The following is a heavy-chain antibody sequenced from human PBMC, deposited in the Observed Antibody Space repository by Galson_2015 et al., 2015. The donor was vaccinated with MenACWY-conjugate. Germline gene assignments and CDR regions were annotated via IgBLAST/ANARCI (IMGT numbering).Heavy chain of an antibody. CDR1: RDSFSTYW. CDR2: IYPSDSDT. Sequence: QSGAEATKPGESLEISCRGSRDSFSTYWVGWARPMPGKGLEWMGIIYPSDSDTRYSSSFPGQDTISDAKSINTAYLQRTSLNASYTAVYWCASTAYSYVSPFDYWGQGTLVTVSS. CDR3: ASTAYSYVSPFDY. V-gene: IGHV5-51*01. J-gene: IGHJ4*02. D-gene: IGHD5-18*01.